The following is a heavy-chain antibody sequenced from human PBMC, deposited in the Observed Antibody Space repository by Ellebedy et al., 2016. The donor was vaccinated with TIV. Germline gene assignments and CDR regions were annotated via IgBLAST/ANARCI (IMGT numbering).Heavy chain of an antibody. Sequence: ASVKVSCKASGYTFTSYHIHWVRPAPGQGLEWMGIINPSGGSTIYAQKFRGRVTMTRDRSTGTVYMELSSLRSEDTAVYYCARDLRGGDDHWGQGTLVSVSS. D-gene: IGHD7-27*01. CDR3: ARDLRGGDDH. CDR2: INPSGGST. CDR1: GYTFTSYH. V-gene: IGHV1-46*01. J-gene: IGHJ4*02.